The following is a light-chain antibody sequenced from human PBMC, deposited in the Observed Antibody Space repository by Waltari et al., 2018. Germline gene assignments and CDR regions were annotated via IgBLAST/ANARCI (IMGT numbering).Light chain of an antibody. CDR3: AAWDDSLNGFYV. V-gene: IGLV1-44*01. J-gene: IGLJ1*01. CDR1: SSNIGSNT. Sequence: QSVLTQPPSASGTPGQRVTISCSGSSSNIGSNTVNWYQQLPGTAPTLLISGQNQRPSGVPGRFSGSKSGTSASLAISGLQSEDEAHYYCAAWDDSLNGFYVFGTGTKVTVL. CDR2: GQN.